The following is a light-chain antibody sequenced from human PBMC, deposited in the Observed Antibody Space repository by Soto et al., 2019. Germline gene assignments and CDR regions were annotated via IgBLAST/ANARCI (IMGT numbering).Light chain of an antibody. Sequence: EIVMTQFPATLSVSPGERATLSCRASLSVSSNLAWYQQKPGQAPRLLIYGASTRATGIPARFSGGGSGTEFSLTISSLQSEDFGVYYCHQHNNWWTFGQGTKVHI. J-gene: IGKJ1*01. CDR2: GAS. V-gene: IGKV3-15*01. CDR3: HQHNNWWT. CDR1: LSVSSN.